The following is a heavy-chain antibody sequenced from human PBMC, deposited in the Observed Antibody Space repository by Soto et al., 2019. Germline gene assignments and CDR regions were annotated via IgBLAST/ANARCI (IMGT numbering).Heavy chain of an antibody. CDR1: GGTFSTYG. J-gene: IGHJ3*01. CDR2: IIPIFGTI. CDR3: ASRERVDAFDV. Sequence: QVQLVQSGAEVKKPGSSVKVSCKASGGTFSTYGITWVRQASGQGLEWMGGIIPIFGTIKFAQKFQGRLTITPEEATSTVYMELSSLTSEDTAVYYCASRERVDAFDVWGQGTMVTVSS. D-gene: IGHD1-26*01. V-gene: IGHV1-69*01.